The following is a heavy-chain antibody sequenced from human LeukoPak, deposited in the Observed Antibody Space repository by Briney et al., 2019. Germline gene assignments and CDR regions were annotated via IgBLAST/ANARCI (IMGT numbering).Heavy chain of an antibody. D-gene: IGHD3-10*01. Sequence: SETLSLTCTVSGGSISGYFWSWIRQPPGKGLEWTGYIHYSGSTNYNPSLNRRVTISVDTSKNQSSLMLSSVTAADTAVYYCARYGITIVRGGKYYFDSWGQGTLVTVSS. V-gene: IGHV4-59*08. CDR3: ARYGITIVRGGKYYFDS. CDR1: GGSISGYF. J-gene: IGHJ4*02. CDR2: IHYSGST.